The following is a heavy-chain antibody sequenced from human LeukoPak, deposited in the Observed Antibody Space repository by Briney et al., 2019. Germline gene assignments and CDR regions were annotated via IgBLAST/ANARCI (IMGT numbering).Heavy chain of an antibody. J-gene: IGHJ6*03. D-gene: IGHD3-16*01. CDR2: IYHSGST. Sequence: SETLSLTCTVSGDSISSSSYYWAWIRQPPGKGLEWIGNIYHSGSTNYNPALKSRVTISLDKSKNRFSLKLSSLTAADTAVYYCARDGGRGYYFHMDVRGNGTTVTVSS. CDR3: ARDGGRGYYFHMDV. V-gene: IGHV4-39*07. CDR1: GDSISSSSYY.